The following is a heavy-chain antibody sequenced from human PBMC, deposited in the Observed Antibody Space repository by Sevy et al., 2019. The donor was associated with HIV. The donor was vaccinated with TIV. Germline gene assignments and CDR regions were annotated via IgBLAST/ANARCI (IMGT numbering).Heavy chain of an antibody. J-gene: IGHJ3*02. Sequence: GGSLRLSCAASGFTISNHGMHWVRQAPGKGLEWVAVIWYDGSTEHYADFVKGRFTISRDTSKNTLYLQMNTLRGEDWAVYFCAAYYDSGCDGAFDIWGQGTLVTVSS. V-gene: IGHV3-33*01. D-gene: IGHD3-22*01. CDR1: GFTISNHG. CDR3: AAYYDSGCDGAFDI. CDR2: IWYDGSTE.